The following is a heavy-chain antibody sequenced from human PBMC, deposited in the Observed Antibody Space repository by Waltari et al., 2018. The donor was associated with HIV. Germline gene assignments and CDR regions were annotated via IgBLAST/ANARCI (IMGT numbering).Heavy chain of an antibody. D-gene: IGHD2-15*01. CDR3: ARLLRYFYMDV. Sequence: QVHVVESGGGVVQPGRSLRLSCAASGFTFNSYGMHWVRQAPGKGLEWVAVIWSDGINKYYADSVKGRFTISRDNSKNTLYLQMNSLRAEDTALYYCARLLRYFYMDVWGKGTTVTVSS. CDR1: GFTFNSYG. CDR2: IWSDGINK. V-gene: IGHV3-33*01. J-gene: IGHJ6*03.